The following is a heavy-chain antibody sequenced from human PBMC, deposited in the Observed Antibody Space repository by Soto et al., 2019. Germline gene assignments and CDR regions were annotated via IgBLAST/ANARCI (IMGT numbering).Heavy chain of an antibody. Sequence: KPSETLSLTCTVSGGSISSYYWSWIRQPPGKGLEWIGYIYYSGSTNYNPSLKSRVTISVDTSKNQFSLKLSSVTAADTAVYYCATLSGDLYYFDYWGQGTLVTVSS. CDR2: IYYSGST. J-gene: IGHJ4*02. V-gene: IGHV4-59*01. CDR1: GGSISSYY. D-gene: IGHD3-3*02. CDR3: ATLSGDLYYFDY.